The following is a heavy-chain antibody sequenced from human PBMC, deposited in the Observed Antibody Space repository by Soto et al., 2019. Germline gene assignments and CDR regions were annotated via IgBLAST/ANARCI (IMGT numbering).Heavy chain of an antibody. CDR2: ISGSGDTT. CDR1: GITISNYP. J-gene: IGHJ4*02. V-gene: IGHV3-23*04. D-gene: IGHD4-17*01. CDR3: VKDDGGYPSTAPH. Sequence: EVRLVESGGGLVQPGGSLRLSCAASGITISNYPMSWVRQAPGKGLDWVSGISGSGDTTYYEDSAKGRFTISKDISKNSLFLQLDSLRVEDSALYFCVKDDGGYPSTAPHWGQGTLVTVSP.